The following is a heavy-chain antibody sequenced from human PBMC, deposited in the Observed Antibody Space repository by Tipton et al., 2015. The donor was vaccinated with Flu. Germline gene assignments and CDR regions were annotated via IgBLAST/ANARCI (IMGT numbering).Heavy chain of an antibody. V-gene: IGHV4-34*01. CDR1: GGSFSGDY. CDR2: VNHSGST. J-gene: IGHJ5*02. CDR3: ARAPGRPCSANACPNWFDP. D-gene: IGHD2-15*01. Sequence: GLVKPSETLSLTCVVYGGSFSGDYCSWIRQPPGKGLEWIGEVNHSGSTNYNPSLKSRVTISVDTSKNQFSLKLDSVTAADTAVYYCARAPGRPCSANACPNWFDPCGQGTLVTVSS.